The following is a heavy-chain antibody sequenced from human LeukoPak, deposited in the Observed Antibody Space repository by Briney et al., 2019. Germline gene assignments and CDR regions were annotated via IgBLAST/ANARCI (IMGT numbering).Heavy chain of an antibody. CDR3: TTDILGYCDTTSCHKGNS. CDR1: GYTLTELS. CDR2: FDPEDGET. Sequence: GASVKVSCKVSGYTLTELSMHWVRQAPGKGLEWMGGFDPEDGETIYAQKFQGRVTMTEDTSTDTVYMELSSLRSEDTAVYYCTTDILGYCDTTSCHKGNSWGQGTLVTVSS. J-gene: IGHJ4*02. V-gene: IGHV1-24*01. D-gene: IGHD2-2*02.